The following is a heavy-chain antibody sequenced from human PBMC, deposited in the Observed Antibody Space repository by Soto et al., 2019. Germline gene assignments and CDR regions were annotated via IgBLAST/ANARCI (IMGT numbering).Heavy chain of an antibody. J-gene: IGHJ4*02. CDR3: VRVVAIPGYPDN. D-gene: IGHD5-12*01. CDR2: IVPIVDTS. V-gene: IGHV1-69*12. CDR1: GGTFSSDA. Sequence: QVQLVQSGAEVRQPASSVKVSCKTSGGTFSSDAISWVRQAPGKGLEWMGGIVPIVDTSTYAQKFQGRVTITADESTSTVYMELSSRRSDDTAVYYCVRVVAIPGYPDNWGQGTLVTVSS.